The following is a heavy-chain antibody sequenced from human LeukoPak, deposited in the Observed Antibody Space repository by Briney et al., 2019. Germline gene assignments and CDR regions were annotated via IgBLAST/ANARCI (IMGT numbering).Heavy chain of an antibody. CDR1: GGSFSGYY. CDR3: ARAGYSSGWYVNY. Sequence: SETLSLTCAVYGGSFSGYYWSWIRQPPGKGLEWIGEINHSGSTNYNPSLKCRVTISVDTSKNQFSLKLSSVTAADTAVYYCARAGYSSGWYVNYWGQGTLVTVSS. J-gene: IGHJ4*02. V-gene: IGHV4-34*01. CDR2: INHSGST. D-gene: IGHD6-19*01.